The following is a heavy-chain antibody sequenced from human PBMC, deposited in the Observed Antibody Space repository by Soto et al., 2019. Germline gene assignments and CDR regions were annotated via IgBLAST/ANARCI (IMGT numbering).Heavy chain of an antibody. D-gene: IGHD6-13*01. V-gene: IGHV3-30-3*01. Sequence: HPGGSLRLSCAASGFTLSSYAMHWVRQAPGKGLEWVAVISYDGSNKYYADSVKGRFTISRDNSKNTLYLQMNSLRAEDTAVYYCARDSYSSSWTFYYYYYGMYVWGQGTTVTVSS. CDR2: ISYDGSNK. CDR3: ARDSYSSSWTFYYYYYGMYV. CDR1: GFTLSSYA. J-gene: IGHJ6*02.